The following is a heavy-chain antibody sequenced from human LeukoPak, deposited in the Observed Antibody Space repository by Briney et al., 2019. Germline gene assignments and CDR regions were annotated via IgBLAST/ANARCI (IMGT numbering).Heavy chain of an antibody. Sequence: SETLSLTCTVSGGSISSYYWSWIRQPPGQGLEWIGYIYYSGSTNYNPSLKSRVTISVDTSKNQFSLKLSSVTAADTAVYYCARQDGSSGYYYGYWGQGTTVTVSS. D-gene: IGHD3-22*01. CDR1: GGSISSYY. CDR3: ARQDGSSGYYYGY. V-gene: IGHV4-59*08. CDR2: IYYSGST. J-gene: IGHJ6*02.